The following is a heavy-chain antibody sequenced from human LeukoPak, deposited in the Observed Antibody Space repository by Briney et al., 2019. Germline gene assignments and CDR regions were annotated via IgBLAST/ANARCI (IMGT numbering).Heavy chain of an antibody. Sequence: GASVKVSCKASGYTFTNYGVSWVRQAPGQGLEWMGWISAYNGYTNYAQKLQVRVTMTTDTSTSTAYMELRSLTSDDTAVYYCARDKAVTTELTQYFQYWGQGALVTVSS. CDR3: ARDKAVTTELTQYFQY. CDR2: ISAYNGYT. J-gene: IGHJ1*01. D-gene: IGHD4-11*01. V-gene: IGHV1-18*01. CDR1: GYTFTNYG.